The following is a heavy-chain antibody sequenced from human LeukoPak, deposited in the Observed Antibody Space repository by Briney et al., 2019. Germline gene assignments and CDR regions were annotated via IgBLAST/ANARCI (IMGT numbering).Heavy chain of an antibody. Sequence: ASVKVSCKASGYTFTSYAMHWVRQAPGQRLEWMGWINAGNGNTKYSRKFQGRVTITRGTSASTAYMELSSLRSEDTAVYYCASGTTYDSSGFHAFDIWGQGTMVTVSS. CDR3: ASGTTYDSSGFHAFDI. CDR1: GYTFTSYA. V-gene: IGHV1-3*01. D-gene: IGHD3-22*01. J-gene: IGHJ3*02. CDR2: INAGNGNT.